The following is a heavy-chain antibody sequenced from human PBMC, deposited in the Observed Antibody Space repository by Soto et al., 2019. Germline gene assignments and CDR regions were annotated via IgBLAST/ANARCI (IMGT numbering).Heavy chain of an antibody. CDR3: ASSPWPCSGGSCYSIGY. D-gene: IGHD2-15*01. Sequence: PSETLSLTCTVSGGSISSGGYYWSWIRQHPGKGLEWIGYIYYSGSTYYNPSLKSRVTISVDTSKNQFSLKLSSVTAADTAVYYCASSPWPCSGGSCYSIGYWGQGTLVTVSS. CDR2: IYYSGST. J-gene: IGHJ4*02. CDR1: GGSISSGGYY. V-gene: IGHV4-31*03.